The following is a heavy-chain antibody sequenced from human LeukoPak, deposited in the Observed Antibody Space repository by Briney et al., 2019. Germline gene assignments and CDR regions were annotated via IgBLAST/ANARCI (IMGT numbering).Heavy chain of an antibody. J-gene: IGHJ4*02. V-gene: IGHV4-59*01. CDR1: GDSISSYY. D-gene: IGHD1-20*01. CDR3: ARGGITGTNRYFDY. CDR2: IYYSGST. Sequence: PSETLSLTCTVSGDSISSYYWNWIRQPPGKGLEWIGYIYYSGSTNYNPSLKSRVTISVDTSKNQFSLKLSSVTAADTAVYYCARGGITGTNRYFDYWGQGTLVTVSS.